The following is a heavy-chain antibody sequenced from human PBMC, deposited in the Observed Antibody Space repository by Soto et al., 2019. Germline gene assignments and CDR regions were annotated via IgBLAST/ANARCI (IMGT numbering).Heavy chain of an antibody. CDR1: GYTLTELS. D-gene: IGHD6-6*01. J-gene: IGHJ4*02. CDR3: ARSQIKDSSSRPARADY. V-gene: IGHV1-24*01. Sequence: ASVKVSCKVSGYTLTELSMHWVRQAPGKGLEWMGGFDPEDGETIYAQKFQGRVTMTEDTSTDTAYMELSSLRAEDTAVYYCARSQIKDSSSRPARADYWGQGTLVTVSS. CDR2: FDPEDGET.